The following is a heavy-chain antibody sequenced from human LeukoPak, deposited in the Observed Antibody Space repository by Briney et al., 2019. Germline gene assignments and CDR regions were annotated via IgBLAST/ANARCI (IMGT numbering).Heavy chain of an antibody. V-gene: IGHV1-18*01. Sequence: ASVKVSCKASGYTFTSYGISWVRQAPGQGLEWMGWISAYNGNTNYAQKLQGRVTMTTDTSTSTAYMELRSLRSDDTAVYYCARIPVKVPAAIVMDYYYYYYMDVWGKGTTVTVSS. CDR2: ISAYNGNT. J-gene: IGHJ6*03. CDR3: ARIPVKVPAAIVMDYYYYYYMDV. CDR1: GYTFTSYG. D-gene: IGHD2-2*01.